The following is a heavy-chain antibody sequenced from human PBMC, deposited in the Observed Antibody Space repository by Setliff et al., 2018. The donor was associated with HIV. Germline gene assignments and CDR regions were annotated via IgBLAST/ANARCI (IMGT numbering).Heavy chain of an antibody. CDR1: GGSIGSGSYY. CDR3: ARSLVPSGYYYGRHAFDI. D-gene: IGHD3-22*01. Sequence: SETLSLTCTVSGGSIGSGSYYWNWIRQPAGKGLEWIGHIYIGGSPKYNPSLESRVTISVDTSKNQFSLKLSSVTAADTAVYYCARSLVPSGYYYGRHAFDIWGQGTKVTVSS. CDR2: IYIGGSP. J-gene: IGHJ3*02. V-gene: IGHV4-61*09.